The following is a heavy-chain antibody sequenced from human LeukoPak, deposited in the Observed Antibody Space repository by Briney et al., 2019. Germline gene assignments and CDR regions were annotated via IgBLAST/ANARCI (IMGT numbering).Heavy chain of an antibody. V-gene: IGHV4-30-2*01. CDR1: GGSISSGGYS. D-gene: IGHD6-13*01. J-gene: IGHJ5*02. CDR3: ARGTAAAGFDWFDP. Sequence: PSETLSLTCAVSGGSISSGGYSWSWIRQPSGKGLEWIGYIYHGGSTYYNPSLKSRVTTSVDRSKNQFSLKLSSVTAADTAVYYCARGTAAAGFDWFDPWGQGTLVIVSS. CDR2: IYHGGST.